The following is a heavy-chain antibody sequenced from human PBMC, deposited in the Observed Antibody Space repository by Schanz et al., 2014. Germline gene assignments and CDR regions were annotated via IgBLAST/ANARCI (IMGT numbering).Heavy chain of an antibody. CDR1: GFTFSDYY. CDR3: ARPPPPYSSSPYYWYYGMDV. V-gene: IGHV3-11*01. D-gene: IGHD6-6*01. Sequence: QVQLVESGGGLVEPGGSLRLSCAASGFTFSDYYMNWIRQAPGKGLEWVSYISNSGYTIYYADSVKGRFTISRDNAKTSLYLQMNTLRAEDTAVYYCARPPPPYSSSPYYWYYGMDVWGQGTTVTVSS. CDR2: ISNSGYTI. J-gene: IGHJ6*02.